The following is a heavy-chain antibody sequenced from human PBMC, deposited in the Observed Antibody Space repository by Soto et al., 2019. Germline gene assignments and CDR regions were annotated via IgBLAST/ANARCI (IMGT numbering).Heavy chain of an antibody. Sequence: QVQLQESGPGLVKPSETLSLTCTVSGGSISSYYWSWIRQPPGKGLEWIGYIYYSGSTNYNPSLKSRVTISVDTSKNQFSLKLSSVTAADTAVYYCARDGIPEYRSSPPGWDWFDPWGQGTLVTVSS. V-gene: IGHV4-59*01. CDR2: IYYSGST. CDR1: GGSISSYY. D-gene: IGHD6-6*01. J-gene: IGHJ5*02. CDR3: ARDGIPEYRSSPPGWDWFDP.